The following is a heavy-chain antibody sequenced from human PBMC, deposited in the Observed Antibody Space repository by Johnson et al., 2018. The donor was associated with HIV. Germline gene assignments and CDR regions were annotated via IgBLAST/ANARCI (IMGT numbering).Heavy chain of an antibody. J-gene: IGHJ3*02. Sequence: QMQLVESGGGVVQPGGSLRLSCAASGFTFSSYAMHWVRQAPGKGLEWVAGISYDGSNTYYADSVRGRFTISRDNSKNTLYLQLNSLRAEDTAVYYCAKEGGKWLVSAAFDIWGQGTMVTVSS. CDR3: AKEGGKWLVSAAFDI. CDR1: GFTFSSYA. V-gene: IGHV3-30*04. CDR2: ISYDGSNT. D-gene: IGHD6-19*01.